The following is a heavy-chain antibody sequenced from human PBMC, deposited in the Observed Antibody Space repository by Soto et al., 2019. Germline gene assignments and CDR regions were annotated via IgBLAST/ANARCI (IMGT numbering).Heavy chain of an antibody. J-gene: IGHJ2*01. CDR2: INPNSGGT. CDR3: ARSGDSPLYWYFDL. Sequence: ASVKVSCKASGYTFTSYYMHWVRQAPGQGLEWMGWINPNSGGTNYAQKFQGWVTMTRDTSISTAYMELSRLRSDDTAVYYCARSGDSPLYWYFDLWGRGTLVTVSS. CDR1: GYTFTSYY. V-gene: IGHV1-2*04. D-gene: IGHD2-21*02.